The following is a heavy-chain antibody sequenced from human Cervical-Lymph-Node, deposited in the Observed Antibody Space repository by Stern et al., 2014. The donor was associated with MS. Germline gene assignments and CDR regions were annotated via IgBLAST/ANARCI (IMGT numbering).Heavy chain of an antibody. CDR3: AREGGNTAEYFQH. D-gene: IGHD4-23*01. CDR2: IYYDGSNR. J-gene: IGHJ1*01. V-gene: IGHV3-33*01. CDR1: GFTFSSSG. Sequence: QVQLVESGGGVVQPGRSLRLSCAASGFTFSSSGMHWVRQAPGKGLEWLAIIYYDGSNRYDADSVKGRFTISRDNSKNTLYLQMNSLRAEDTAVYYCAREGGNTAEYFQHWGQGTLVTVSS.